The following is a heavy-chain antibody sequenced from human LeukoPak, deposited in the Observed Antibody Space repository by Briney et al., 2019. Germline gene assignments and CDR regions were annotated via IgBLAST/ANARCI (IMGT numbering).Heavy chain of an antibody. V-gene: IGHV1-18*01. CDR2: ISAYNGNT. CDR3: ARDRAPYYYDSSGYVH. Sequence: ASVKVSCKASGYTFTSYGISWVRQAPGQGLEWMGWISAYNGNTNYAQKLQGRVTMTTDTSTSTAYMELRSLRSDDTAVYYCARDRAPYYYDSSGYVHWGQGTLVTVSS. CDR1: GYTFTSYG. J-gene: IGHJ4*02. D-gene: IGHD3-22*01.